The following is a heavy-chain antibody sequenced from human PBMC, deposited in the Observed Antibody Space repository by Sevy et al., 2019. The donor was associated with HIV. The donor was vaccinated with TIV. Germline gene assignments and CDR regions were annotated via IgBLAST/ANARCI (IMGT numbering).Heavy chain of an antibody. J-gene: IGHJ2*01. CDR1: GYTFTSYD. V-gene: IGHV1-8*01. CDR3: AGTAPSITMIVVVITPVDWYFDL. Sequence: ASVKVSCKASGYTFTSYDINWVRQATGQGLEWMGWMNPNSGNTGYAQKFQGRVTMTRNTSISTAYMELSSLRAEDTAVYYCAGTAPSITMIVVVITPVDWYFDLWGRGTLVTVSS. CDR2: MNPNSGNT. D-gene: IGHD3-22*01.